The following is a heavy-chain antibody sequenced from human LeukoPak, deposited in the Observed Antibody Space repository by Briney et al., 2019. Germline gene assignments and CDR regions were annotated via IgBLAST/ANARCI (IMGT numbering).Heavy chain of an antibody. CDR1: GYTFTVYY. CDR2: INPNSGGT. Sequence: ASVKVSCKASGYTFTVYYMHWVRQAPGQGLEWVGWINPNSGGTNYAQKFQGRVTMTRDTSISTAYMEVSRLSSDDTAVYYCARGAIAAAGRTYYYYGMDVWGQGTTVTVSS. J-gene: IGHJ6*02. D-gene: IGHD6-13*01. V-gene: IGHV1-2*02. CDR3: ARGAIAAAGRTYYYYGMDV.